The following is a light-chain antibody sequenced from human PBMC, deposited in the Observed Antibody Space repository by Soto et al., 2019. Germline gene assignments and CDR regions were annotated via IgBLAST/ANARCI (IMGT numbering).Light chain of an antibody. CDR3: QQYSSPPLT. J-gene: IGKJ4*01. V-gene: IGKV4-1*01. Sequence: DIVMTQSPDSLAVSLGERATINCKSNQSVLYSSNSKNYFAWYQQKPGQPPKLLIYWASTRESGVPDRFSGSGSGTDFTLTISSMQAEDVAVYYCQQYSSPPLTFGGGTKVEIK. CDR1: QSVLYSSNSKNY. CDR2: WAS.